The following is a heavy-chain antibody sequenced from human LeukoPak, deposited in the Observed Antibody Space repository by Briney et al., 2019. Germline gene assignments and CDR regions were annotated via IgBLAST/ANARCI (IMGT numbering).Heavy chain of an antibody. D-gene: IGHD3-9*01. V-gene: IGHV3-21*01. J-gene: IGHJ4*02. Sequence: GGSLRLSCAASGFTFSGYSMNWVRQAPGKGLEWVSSISSSSSYIYYADSVKGRFTISRDNAKNSLYLQMNSLRAEDTAVYYCASSRRDYDILTGYCELDYWGQGTLVTVSS. CDR1: GFTFSGYS. CDR3: ASSRRDYDILTGYCELDY. CDR2: ISSSSSYI.